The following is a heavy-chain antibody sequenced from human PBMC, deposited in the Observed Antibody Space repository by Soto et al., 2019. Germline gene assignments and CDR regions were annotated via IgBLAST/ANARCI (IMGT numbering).Heavy chain of an antibody. CDR1: GVSIYSYY. CDR2: IYYSGTT. CDR3: ARDGGRYAITAYDV. V-gene: IGHV4-59*01. D-gene: IGHD1-26*01. J-gene: IGHJ3*01. Sequence: SDTLSLTCAVSGVSIYSYYWSWIRQPPGKALEWIGCIYYSGTTNYNPSLKSRVTISVDTSKNQFSLRLSSVTAADTAVYYCARDGGRYAITAYDVWGPGTLVX.